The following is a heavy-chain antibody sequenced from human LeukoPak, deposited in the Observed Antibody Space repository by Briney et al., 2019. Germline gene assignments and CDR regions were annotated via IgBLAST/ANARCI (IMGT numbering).Heavy chain of an antibody. CDR2: IDPGDTDT. CDR3: ARHRGWNDDDAFDI. V-gene: IGHV5-51*01. D-gene: IGHD1-1*01. Sequence: GESLKISCQASGYSFTRNWIGLVRQMPGKGLEWMAIIDPGDTDTTKYSPSFEGHVTISVDTSVNTAYLHWSSLRASDTALYYCARHRGWNDDDAFDIWGQGTMVTVSS. J-gene: IGHJ3*02. CDR1: GYSFTRNW.